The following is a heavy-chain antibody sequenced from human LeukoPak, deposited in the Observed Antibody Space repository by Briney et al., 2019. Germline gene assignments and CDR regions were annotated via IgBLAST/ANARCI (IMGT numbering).Heavy chain of an antibody. CDR1: GGSISSYY. CDR2: IYTSGST. Sequence: SETLSLTCTVSGGSISSYYWSWIRQPPGKGLEWIGYIYTSGSTNYNPSLKSRVTISVDTSKNQSSLKLSSVTAADTAVYYCAREELGRRAFDIWGQGTMVTVSS. V-gene: IGHV4-4*09. D-gene: IGHD3-3*02. J-gene: IGHJ3*02. CDR3: AREELGRRAFDI.